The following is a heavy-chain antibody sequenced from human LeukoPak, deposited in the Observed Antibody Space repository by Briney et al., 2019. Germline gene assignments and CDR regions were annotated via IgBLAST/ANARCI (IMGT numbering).Heavy chain of an antibody. J-gene: IGHJ5*02. CDR1: GFTFSNYA. CDR2: ISGSGAKT. CDR3: SKEPVPHGNGLYWFDP. D-gene: IGHD1-14*01. V-gene: IGHV3-23*01. Sequence: PGGSLRLSCAASGFTFSNYAVSWVRQAPGKGLEWVSGISGSGAKTYYADSVKGRFTISRDNSRNTLYIQMNSLRVEDTAVYYCSKEPVPHGNGLYWFDPWGQGTLVTVSS.